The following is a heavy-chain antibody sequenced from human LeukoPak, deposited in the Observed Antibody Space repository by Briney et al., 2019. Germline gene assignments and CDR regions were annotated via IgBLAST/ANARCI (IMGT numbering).Heavy chain of an antibody. CDR1: GFTFSSYA. V-gene: IGHV3-23*01. J-gene: IGHJ4*02. D-gene: IGHD2-2*01. Sequence: GGSLRLSCAASGFTFSSYAMSWVRQAPGKGLEWVSAISGSGGSTYYADSVKGRFTISRDNSKNTLYLQMNSLRAEGTAVYYCAKLWEYQLDFDYWGQGTLVTVSS. CDR2: ISGSGGST. CDR3: AKLWEYQLDFDY.